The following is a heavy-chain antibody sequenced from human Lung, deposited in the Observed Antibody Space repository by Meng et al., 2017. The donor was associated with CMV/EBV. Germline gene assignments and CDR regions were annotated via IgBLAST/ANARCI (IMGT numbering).Heavy chain of an antibody. Sequence: SETLSLXXSVSGVSVSKNKYYWSWIRQPPGQGLEWLGYIYSIGSANYNPSFKSRVTISKDTSRNQFSLTLNSVTAADTAVYYCARYYHDSGDWRLAPWGQGTXVTVAS. CDR3: ARYYHDSGDWRLAP. D-gene: IGHD3-22*01. CDR2: IYSIGSA. CDR1: GVSVSKNKYY. V-gene: IGHV4-61*01. J-gene: IGHJ5*02.